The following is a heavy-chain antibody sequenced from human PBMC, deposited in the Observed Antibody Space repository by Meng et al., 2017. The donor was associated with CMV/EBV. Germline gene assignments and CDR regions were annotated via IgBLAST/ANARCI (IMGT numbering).Heavy chain of an antibody. Sequence: GESLKISCAASGFTVSSNYMSWVRQAPGKGLEWVSVIYSGGSTYYADSVKGRFTISRDNSKNTLYLQMNSLRAEDTAVYYCAANIGGSYEGLYYFDYWGQGTLVTVSS. J-gene: IGHJ4*02. D-gene: IGHD1-26*01. V-gene: IGHV3-53*01. CDR3: AANIGGSYEGLYYFDY. CDR1: GFTVSSNY. CDR2: IYSGGST.